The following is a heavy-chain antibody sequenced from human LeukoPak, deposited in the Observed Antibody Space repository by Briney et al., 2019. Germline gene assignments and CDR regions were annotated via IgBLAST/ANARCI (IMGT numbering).Heavy chain of an antibody. CDR2: IRYDGSNK. Sequence: GGSLRLSCAASGFTFSSYGMHWVRQAPGKGLEWVAFIRYDGSNKYYADSVKGRFTISRDNSKNTLYLQMNSLRAEDTAVYYCAKVVGYDFWSGYSPHFDYWGQGTLVTVSS. CDR1: GFTFSSYG. J-gene: IGHJ4*02. CDR3: AKVVGYDFWSGYSPHFDY. V-gene: IGHV3-30*02. D-gene: IGHD3-3*01.